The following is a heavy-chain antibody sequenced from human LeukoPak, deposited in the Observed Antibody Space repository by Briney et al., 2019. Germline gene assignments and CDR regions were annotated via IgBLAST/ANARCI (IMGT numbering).Heavy chain of an antibody. CDR3: ARDPYSSTWSYGMDV. J-gene: IGHJ6*02. CDR1: GLTFSSYW. CDR2: IKQDGSEE. V-gene: IGHV3-7*05. Sequence: PGGSRRLSCAASGLTFSSYWMSWVRQAPGKGLEWVANIKQDGSEEVYVDSVKGRFTISRDNAKNSLYLQMNTLRAEDTAVYYCARDPYSSTWSYGMDVWGQGTTVTGSS. D-gene: IGHD6-6*01.